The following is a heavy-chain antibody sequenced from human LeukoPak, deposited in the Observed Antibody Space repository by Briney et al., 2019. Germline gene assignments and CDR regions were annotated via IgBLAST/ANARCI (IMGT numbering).Heavy chain of an antibody. Sequence: GGSLRLSCAASGFTFSNYGMHYVRQAPGKGLEWIAVISEDGRNKNFADSVKGRFTISRDNSHNTLSLQMNSLKPEDTGVYYCAKDRETTASGTFDYWGQGTLVTVSS. CDR1: GFTFSNYG. D-gene: IGHD6-13*01. V-gene: IGHV3-30*18. J-gene: IGHJ4*02. CDR2: ISEDGRNK. CDR3: AKDRETTASGTFDY.